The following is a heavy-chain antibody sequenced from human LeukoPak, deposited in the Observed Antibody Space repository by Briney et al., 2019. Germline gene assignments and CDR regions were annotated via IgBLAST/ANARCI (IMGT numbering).Heavy chain of an antibody. V-gene: IGHV3-53*01. CDR3: ARDLNAFDI. J-gene: IGHJ3*02. CDR1: GFTVSSNY. Sequence: GGSLRLSCAASGFTVSSNYMSWVRQAPGKGLEWVSVIYSGGTIYYADSVKGRFTISRDNAKNSLYLQMNSLRAEDTAVYYCARDLNAFDIWGQGTMVTVSS. CDR2: IYSGGTI. D-gene: IGHD3-9*01.